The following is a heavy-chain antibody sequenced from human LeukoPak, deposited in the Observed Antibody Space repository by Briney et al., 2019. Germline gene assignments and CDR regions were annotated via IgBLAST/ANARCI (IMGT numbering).Heavy chain of an antibody. CDR3: ARAPHFFDTSGSRYYFDY. V-gene: IGHV4-39*07. Sequence: PSETLSLTCSVSGGSIRSTTYYWGWIRQPPGKGLEWIGSIYYSGNTYYSPSLMSRVTISVDTSKNQFSLNLSSVTAADTAVYYCARAPHFFDTSGSRYYFDYWGQGALVTVSS. CDR2: IYYSGNT. J-gene: IGHJ4*02. CDR1: GGSIRSTTYY. D-gene: IGHD3-22*01.